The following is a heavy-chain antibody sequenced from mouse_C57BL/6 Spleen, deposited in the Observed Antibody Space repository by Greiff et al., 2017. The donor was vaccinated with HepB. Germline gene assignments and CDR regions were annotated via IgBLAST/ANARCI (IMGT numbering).Heavy chain of an antibody. CDR3: ASEATTVVATDYAMDD. V-gene: IGHV1-63*01. CDR1: GYTFTNYW. CDR2: IYPGGGYT. Sequence: QVQLQQSGAELVRPGTSVKMSCKASGYTFTNYWIGWAKQRPGHGLEWIGDIYPGGGYTNYNEKFKGKATLTADKSSSTAYMQFSSLTSEDSAIYYCASEATTVVATDYAMDDWGQGTSVTVSS. D-gene: IGHD1-1*01. J-gene: IGHJ4*01.